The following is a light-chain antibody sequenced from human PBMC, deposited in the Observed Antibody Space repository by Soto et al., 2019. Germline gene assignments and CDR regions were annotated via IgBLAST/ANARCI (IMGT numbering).Light chain of an antibody. V-gene: IGKV3-20*01. CDR1: QSVSSKY. CDR3: QQYGSSLFT. Sequence: EIVLTQSPGTVSLSPGERATLSFMASQSVSSKYLAWYQQKPGQAPRVLIYGTSIRASGVPERFSGGGSGTDFTLTITRLEPEDFAVYYCQQYGSSLFTFGPGTKVDTK. CDR2: GTS. J-gene: IGKJ3*01.